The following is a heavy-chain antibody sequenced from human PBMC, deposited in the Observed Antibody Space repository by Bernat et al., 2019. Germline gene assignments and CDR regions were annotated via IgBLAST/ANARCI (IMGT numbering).Heavy chain of an antibody. CDR2: IGPNWNGP. D-gene: IGHD5-18*01. CDR3: VKDLHTDVDY. CDR1: GFTFSSYS. Sequence: ELQLVESGGGWVQPGGSLRLSCSDFGFTFSSYSMYLVRQAPGKGLEYVSGIGPNWNGPYSVDAVTGRFTISRDNSKDTLYLQMSSLRVEDTAVYYCVKDLHTDVDYWGQGIAVTVSS. J-gene: IGHJ4*02. V-gene: IGHV3-64D*06.